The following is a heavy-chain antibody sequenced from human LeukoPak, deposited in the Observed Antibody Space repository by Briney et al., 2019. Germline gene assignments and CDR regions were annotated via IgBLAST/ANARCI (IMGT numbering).Heavy chain of an antibody. V-gene: IGHV3-30-3*02. CDR1: GFTFSSYA. J-gene: IGHJ6*03. Sequence: PGGSLRLSCAASGFTFSSYAMHWVRQAPGKGLEWVAVISYDGSNKYYADSVKGRFTISRDNSKNPLYLQMNSLRAEDTAVYYCAKTVGAGYGDSYMDVWGKGTTVTVSS. CDR2: ISYDGSNK. D-gene: IGHD4-17*01. CDR3: AKTVGAGYGDSYMDV.